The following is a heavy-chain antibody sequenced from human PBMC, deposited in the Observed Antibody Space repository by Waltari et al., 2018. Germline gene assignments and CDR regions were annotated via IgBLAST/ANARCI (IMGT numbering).Heavy chain of an antibody. V-gene: IGHV4-59*01. CDR3: ARGPQKYPAGPYFDY. D-gene: IGHD2-2*01. CDR2: IYYSGST. CDR1: GGSISSYY. J-gene: IGHJ4*02. Sequence: QVQLQESGPGLVKPSETLSLTCTVSGGSISSYYWSWIRHPPGKGLEWIGYIYYSGSTNHNPSLKSRVTISVDASKNQFSLKLSSVTAADTAVYYCARGPQKYPAGPYFDYWGQGTLVTVSS.